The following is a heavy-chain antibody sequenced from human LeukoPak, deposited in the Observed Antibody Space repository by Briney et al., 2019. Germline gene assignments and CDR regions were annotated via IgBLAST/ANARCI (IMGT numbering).Heavy chain of an antibody. J-gene: IGHJ4*02. V-gene: IGHV5-51*01. D-gene: IGHD2-2*01. CDR1: GYMFTSYW. Sequence: GESLKISCKGSGYMFTSYWIAWVRQMPGKGLEWMGIIYPGDSETRYSPSFQGQVTISVDKSISTAYLQWSSLKASDTAMYSCARAYCSIATCYFYIAFDYWGQGTLVTVSS. CDR3: ARAYCSIATCYFYIAFDY. CDR2: IYPGDSET.